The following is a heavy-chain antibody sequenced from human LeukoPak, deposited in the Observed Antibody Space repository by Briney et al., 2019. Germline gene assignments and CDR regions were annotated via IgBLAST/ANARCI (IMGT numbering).Heavy chain of an antibody. CDR2: IYYSGST. CDR3: ARDPLSNYFDY. V-gene: IGHV4-30-4*01. Sequence: PSETLALTCTVSGGSISSGDYYWSWIRQPPGKGLEWIGYIYYSGSTYYNPSLKSRVTISVDTSKNQSSLKLSSVTAADTAVYYCARDPLSNYFDYWGQGTLVTVSS. J-gene: IGHJ4*02. CDR1: GGSISSGDYY.